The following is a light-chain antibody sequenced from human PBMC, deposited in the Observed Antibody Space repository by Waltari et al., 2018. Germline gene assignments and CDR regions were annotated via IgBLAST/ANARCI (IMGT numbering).Light chain of an antibody. CDR1: QSVLYSSNNLNY. Sequence: DIVMTQSPDSLAVSLGERATINCKSSQSVLYSSNNLNYLAWYQQKPGQPPKLLIYWASTRESGVPDRFSGSGSGTDFTPTISSLQAEDVAVYYCQQFYSTPYTFGQGTKLEIK. J-gene: IGKJ2*01. V-gene: IGKV4-1*01. CDR2: WAS. CDR3: QQFYSTPYT.